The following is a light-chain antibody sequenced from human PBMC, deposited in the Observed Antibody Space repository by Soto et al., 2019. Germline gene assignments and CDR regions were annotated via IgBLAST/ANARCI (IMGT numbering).Light chain of an antibody. J-gene: IGKJ3*01. CDR3: QPYGSSPFT. V-gene: IGKV3-20*01. CDR2: GAS. Sequence: EIVLTQSPGTLSLSPGERATLSCRASQSVSSSYLAWYQQKPGQAPRLLVYGASSRATGIPDRFSGSGSGTDLTLTISRVEPEDFAVYYCQPYGSSPFTFGPGTRVDIQ. CDR1: QSVSSSY.